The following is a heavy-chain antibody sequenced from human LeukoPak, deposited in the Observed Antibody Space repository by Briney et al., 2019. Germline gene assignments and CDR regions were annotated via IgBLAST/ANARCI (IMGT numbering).Heavy chain of an antibody. Sequence: ASVKVSCKASGYTFTGYYLHWVRQAPGQGLEWMGCVNPNSGDTNYAQKFQGSVTMTRDTSISTVYMELSRLRSDDTAVYYCARASGSYWWFDSWGQGTLITVSS. J-gene: IGHJ5*01. CDR3: ARASGSYWWFDS. V-gene: IGHV1-2*02. CDR1: GYTFTGYY. CDR2: VNPNSGDT. D-gene: IGHD1-26*01.